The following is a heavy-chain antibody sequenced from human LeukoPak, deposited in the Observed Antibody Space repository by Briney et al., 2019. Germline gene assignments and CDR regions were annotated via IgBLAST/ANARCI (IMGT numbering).Heavy chain of an antibody. CDR1: GYTFTSYD. CDR2: MNPNSGDI. Sequence: ASVKVSCKASGYTFTSYDINWVRQATGQGLEWMGYMNPNSGDIGYAQKFQGRATMTWNTSINTAYMELSSLRSGDTAVYYCARGDSDYGGTDFWGQGTLVTVSS. J-gene: IGHJ4*02. CDR3: ARGDSDYGGTDF. V-gene: IGHV1-8*01. D-gene: IGHD4-23*01.